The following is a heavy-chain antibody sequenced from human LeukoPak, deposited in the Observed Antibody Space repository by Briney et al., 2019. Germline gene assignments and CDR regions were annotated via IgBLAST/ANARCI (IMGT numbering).Heavy chain of an antibody. Sequence: GESLKISCKGSGYSFSNYWIAWVRQMTGKGLEWMGIIHPGDSDTRYSPSFQGQVTISGGKSISTAYLQWSSLKASDTAMYYCARYDYGGNSGFNYWGQGTQVTVSS. J-gene: IGHJ4*02. D-gene: IGHD4-23*01. CDR2: IHPGDSDT. CDR1: GYSFSNYW. CDR3: ARYDYGGNSGFNY. V-gene: IGHV5-51*01.